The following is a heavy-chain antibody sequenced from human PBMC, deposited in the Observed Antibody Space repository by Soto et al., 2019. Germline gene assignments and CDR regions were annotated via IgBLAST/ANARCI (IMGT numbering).Heavy chain of an antibody. D-gene: IGHD1-7*01. Sequence: QVQLVQSGSEVKQPGASVKVSCKASGYTFSIYHLHWVRQAPGQGLEWMGWVYPSSGGTTYAQSFEGRVTMTRDTSINTVYMELSRLTSDDTAVYYCAKELQRGLDVWGQGTTVIVSS. CDR3: AKELQRGLDV. V-gene: IGHV1-2*02. CDR2: VYPSSGGT. J-gene: IGHJ6*02. CDR1: GYTFSIYH.